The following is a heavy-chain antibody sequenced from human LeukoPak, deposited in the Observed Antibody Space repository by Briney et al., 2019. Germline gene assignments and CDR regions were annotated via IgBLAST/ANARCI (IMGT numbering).Heavy chain of an antibody. V-gene: IGHV4-39*01. CDR1: GGSISRSSYY. CDR3: ARHAPRTDYGYAFDI. Sequence: SETLSLTCTVSGGSISRSSYYWGWLRQPPGKGLQWLGSIYYSDSGKMYYNPSLKSRVTISVDTSKNQFSLSLTSVTAADTAVYYCARHAPRTDYGYAFDIWGQGTVVTVSS. J-gene: IGHJ3*02. CDR2: IYYSDSGKM. D-gene: IGHD3-16*01.